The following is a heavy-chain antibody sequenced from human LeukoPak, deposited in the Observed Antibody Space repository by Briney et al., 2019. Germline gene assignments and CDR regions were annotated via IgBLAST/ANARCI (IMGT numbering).Heavy chain of an antibody. Sequence: SETLSLTCTVSGGSISSVGYYWRWIRQHPGQGLEWIGYIYYSGSTYYNPSLKSRVTISVDTSKNQFSRKLSSVTAADTAVYYCARGGPRSYSSGFGWGQGTLVTVSS. V-gene: IGHV4-31*03. CDR2: IYYSGST. D-gene: IGHD3-22*01. CDR1: GGSISSVGYY. J-gene: IGHJ4*02. CDR3: ARGGPRSYSSGFG.